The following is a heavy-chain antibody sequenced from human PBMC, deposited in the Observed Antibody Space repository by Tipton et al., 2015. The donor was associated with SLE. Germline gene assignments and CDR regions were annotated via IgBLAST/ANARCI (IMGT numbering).Heavy chain of an antibody. CDR2: MRYDGSNQ. D-gene: IGHD2-15*01. V-gene: IGHV3-30*02. CDR3: AKMVVADSYYYYGMDV. Sequence: SLRLSCEASGFTFSRYCMYWVRQTPGKGLDWVAFMRYDGSNQYHADSVKGRFTISRDNSKNTVYLQMNRLRPEDTAVYYCAKMVVADSYYYYGMDVWGQGTTVTVSS. CDR1: GFTFSRYC. J-gene: IGHJ6*02.